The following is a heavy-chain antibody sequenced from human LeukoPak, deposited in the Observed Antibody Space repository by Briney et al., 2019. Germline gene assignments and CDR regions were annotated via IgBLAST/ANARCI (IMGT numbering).Heavy chain of an antibody. V-gene: IGHV3-23*01. J-gene: IGHJ5*01. CDR1: GFTFSTYT. CDR2: ISVSGGTT. Sequence: PGGSLRLSCVASGFTFSTYTMTWVRQAPGKGLEWVSSISVSGGTTLYGDSVKGRFTISRDNSKKTLFLQMNSLRAEDTAVYYCVKDRSSGWFGGGWSASWGQGTLVTVSS. D-gene: IGHD6-19*01. CDR3: VKDRSSGWFGGGWSAS.